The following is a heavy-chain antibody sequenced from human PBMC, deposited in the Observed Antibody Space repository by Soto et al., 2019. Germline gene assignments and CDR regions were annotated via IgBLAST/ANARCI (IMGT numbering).Heavy chain of an antibody. CDR2: INPKSGGT. D-gene: IGHD3-3*01. V-gene: IGHV1-2*04. J-gene: IGHJ4*02. CDR1: GYTFTGYY. CDR3: ARSQREYDFWSGYVVSYFDS. Sequence: QVQLVQSGAEVKKPGASVKVSCKASGYTFTGYYMHWVRQAPGQGLEWMGWINPKSGGTNYAQKFQGWVTITRDTSISTAYMELSRRRSDYTAVYYCARSQREYDFWSGYVVSYFDSWGEGTLVTVSS.